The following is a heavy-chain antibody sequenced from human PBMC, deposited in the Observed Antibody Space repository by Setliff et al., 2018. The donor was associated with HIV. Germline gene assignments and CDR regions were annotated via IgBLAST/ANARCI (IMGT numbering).Heavy chain of an antibody. V-gene: IGHV1-2*02. J-gene: IGHJ4*02. CDR2: INPNSGGT. Sequence: ASVKVSCKASGYTFTGYYMHWVRQAPGQGLEWMGWINPNSGGTTYAQKFQGRVTMTADTSTDTAYMALSSLTSEDTAVYYCATDPGRRITFGGVIVNPDYWGQGTLVTVSS. CDR3: ATDPGRRITFGGVIVNPDY. D-gene: IGHD3-16*02. CDR1: GYTFTGYY.